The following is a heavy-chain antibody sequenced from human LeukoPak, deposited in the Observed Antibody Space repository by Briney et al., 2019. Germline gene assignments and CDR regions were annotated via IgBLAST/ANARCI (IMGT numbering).Heavy chain of an antibody. V-gene: IGHV1-46*01. CDR3: ATSNFNYYGSGSYFDY. Sequence: GASVKVSCKASGYTFTSYYMHWVRQAPGQGLEWMGIINPSGGSTSYAQKFQGRVTMTGDTSTSTVYMELSSLRSEDTAVYYCATSNFNYYGSGSYFDYWGQGTLVTVSS. CDR1: GYTFTSYY. CDR2: INPSGGST. J-gene: IGHJ4*02. D-gene: IGHD3-10*01.